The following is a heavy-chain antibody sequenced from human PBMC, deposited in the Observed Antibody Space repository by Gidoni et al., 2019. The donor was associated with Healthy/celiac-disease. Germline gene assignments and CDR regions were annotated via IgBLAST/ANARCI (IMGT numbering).Heavy chain of an antibody. J-gene: IGHJ4*02. CDR2: ISSSSSYI. CDR1: GFTFSSYR. Sequence: EVQLVESGGGLVKPGGSLRLSCAASGFTFSSYRLNWVRQAPGKGLEWVSSISSSSSYIYYADSGKGRFTISRENAKNSLYLQMNSLRAEDTAVYYCARDPSAERGDYWGQGTLVTVSS. V-gene: IGHV3-21*01. D-gene: IGHD3-10*01. CDR3: ARDPSAERGDY.